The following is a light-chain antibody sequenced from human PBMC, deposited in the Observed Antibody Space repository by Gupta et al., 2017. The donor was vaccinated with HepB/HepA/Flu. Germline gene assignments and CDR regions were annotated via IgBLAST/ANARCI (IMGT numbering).Light chain of an antibody. CDR1: SSDVGYYHY. Sequence: QSALTHPPSASRSPGQSVTISCTGTSSDVGYYHYVSWYQQPPGEAPKVMIYDVSKRPSGVPDRFSGSTSGNTASLTISGLQAEDEADYYCSSYFSSNNVVFGGGTELTVL. J-gene: IGLJ3*02. CDR2: DVS. V-gene: IGLV2-8*01. CDR3: SSYFSSNNVV.